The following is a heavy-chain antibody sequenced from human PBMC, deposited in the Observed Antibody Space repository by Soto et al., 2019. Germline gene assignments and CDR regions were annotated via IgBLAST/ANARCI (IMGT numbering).Heavy chain of an antibody. Sequence: QVQLVQSGAEVKKPGASVKVSCKASGYTFTNYGFSWVRQAPGQGLEWMGWISAYNGNTNYAPKLQGRVTLTTDTDTSTAYMELRSLRSNDTAVYYCARERQYYYDSSAYPGFDSWGQGTLVTVSS. J-gene: IGHJ4*02. CDR1: GYTFTNYG. D-gene: IGHD3-22*01. V-gene: IGHV1-18*01. CDR2: ISAYNGNT. CDR3: ARERQYYYDSSAYPGFDS.